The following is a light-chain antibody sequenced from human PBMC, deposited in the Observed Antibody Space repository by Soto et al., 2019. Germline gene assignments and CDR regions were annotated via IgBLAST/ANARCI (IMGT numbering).Light chain of an antibody. Sequence: DIQMTQSPSFLSASVGDRVTITCRASHAISNYLNWYQQKPGKAPNLLIFGAKTLQSGVPSRFSGSGYGTDFTLTITTLQPEDVGISYCQQCHATPLTFGQGTRLDI. J-gene: IGKJ5*01. CDR3: QQCHATPLT. V-gene: IGKV1-39*01. CDR2: GAK. CDR1: HAISNY.